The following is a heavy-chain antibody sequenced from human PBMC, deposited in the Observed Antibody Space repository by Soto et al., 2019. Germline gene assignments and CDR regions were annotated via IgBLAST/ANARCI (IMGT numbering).Heavy chain of an antibody. V-gene: IGHV4-34*01. CDR1: GGSFSGYY. CDR3: ASLRPVYSSRWFGDGYMDV. Sequence: SETLSLTCAVYGGSFSGYYWSWIRQPPGKGLEWIGEIDHSGSTNYNPSLKSRVTISVDTSKDQFSLKLSSVTAADTAVYYCASLRPVYSSRWFGDGYMDVWGKGTTVTVSS. D-gene: IGHD6-13*01. CDR2: IDHSGST. J-gene: IGHJ6*03.